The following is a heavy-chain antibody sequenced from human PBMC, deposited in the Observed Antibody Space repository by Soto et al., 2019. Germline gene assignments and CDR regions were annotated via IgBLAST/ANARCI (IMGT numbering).Heavy chain of an antibody. CDR3: ARVKVEYYYDSSGPSPFDI. D-gene: IGHD3-22*01. Sequence: SETLSLTCTVSGGSISSSSYYWGWIRQPPGKGLEWIGSIFYSGSTYYNPSLKSRVTISVDTSKNQFSLKLSSVTAADTAVYYCARVKVEYYYDSSGPSPFDIWGQGTMVTVSS. CDR2: IFYSGST. V-gene: IGHV4-39*07. CDR1: GGSISSSSYY. J-gene: IGHJ3*02.